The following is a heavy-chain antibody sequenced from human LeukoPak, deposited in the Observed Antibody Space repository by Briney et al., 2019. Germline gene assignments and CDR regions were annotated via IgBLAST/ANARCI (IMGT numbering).Heavy chain of an antibody. CDR3: AKGKWLAY. CDR1: GFTFSIYA. V-gene: IGHV3-23*01. D-gene: IGHD6-19*01. J-gene: IGHJ4*02. Sequence: GGSLRLSCAASGFTFSIYAMSWVRRAPGKGLEWVSAISGSGGTTYHADSVRGRFTISRDNSKNTLYLQINNLRAEDTAVYYCAKGKWLAYWGQGTLVTVSS. CDR2: ISGSGGTT.